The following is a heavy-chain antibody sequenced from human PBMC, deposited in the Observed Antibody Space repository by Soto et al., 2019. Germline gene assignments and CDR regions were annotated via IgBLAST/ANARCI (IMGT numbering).Heavy chain of an antibody. V-gene: IGHV4-59*01. CDR3: ARAAFGPYDSSGYYDY. J-gene: IGHJ4*02. CDR2: IHYTGYS. Sequence: KPSETLSLTCTVSGDSISSYYWTWIRQPPGKGLEWIGSIHYTGYSSYSPSLKSRVFMSVDTSKEQFSLSLTSVTAADTALYYCARAAFGPYDSSGYYDYLGQGILVTVSS. CDR1: GDSISSYY. D-gene: IGHD3-22*01.